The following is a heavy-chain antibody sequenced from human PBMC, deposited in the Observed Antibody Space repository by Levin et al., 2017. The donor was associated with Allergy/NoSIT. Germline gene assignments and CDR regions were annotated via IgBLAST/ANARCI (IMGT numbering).Heavy chain of an antibody. CDR3: AREVGYCSGGSCYPPRWFDP. V-gene: IGHV3-48*01. CDR2: ISSSSSTI. J-gene: IGHJ5*02. Sequence: GGSLRLSCAASGFTFSSYSMNWVRQAPGKGLEWVSYISSSSSTIYYADSVKGRFTISRDNAKNSLYLQMNSLRAEDTAVYYWAREVGYCSGGSCYPPRWFDPWGQGTLVTVSS. CDR1: GFTFSSYS. D-gene: IGHD2-15*01.